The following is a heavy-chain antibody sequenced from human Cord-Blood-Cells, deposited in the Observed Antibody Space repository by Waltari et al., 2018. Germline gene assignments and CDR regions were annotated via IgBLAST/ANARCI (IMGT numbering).Heavy chain of an antibody. J-gene: IGHJ2*01. CDR3: ARDRRDSGGYFDL. V-gene: IGHV4-31*03. CDR2: IYYSGST. CDR1: GGSISSGGYY. Sequence: QVQLQESGPGLVKPSQTLSLTCTVSGGSISSGGYYWSWIRQHPGKGLEWIGYIYYSGSTYYNPSLKSRVTISVDTSKNQFSLKLSSVTTADTAVYYCARDRRDSGGYFDLWGRGTLVTVSS. D-gene: IGHD2-21*01.